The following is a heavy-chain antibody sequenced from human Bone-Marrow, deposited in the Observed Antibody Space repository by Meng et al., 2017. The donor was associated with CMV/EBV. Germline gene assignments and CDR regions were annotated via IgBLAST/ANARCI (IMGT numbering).Heavy chain of an antibody. V-gene: IGHV3-7*01. D-gene: IGHD2-15*01. Sequence: GESLKISCAASGFTFSSYAMPWVRQAPGKGLEWVANIKQDGSEKYYVDSVKGRFTISRDNAKNSLYLQMNSLRAEDTAVYYCARERWQNKRGFFDYWGQGTLVTVSS. CDR3: ARERWQNKRGFFDY. J-gene: IGHJ4*02. CDR1: GFTFSSYA. CDR2: IKQDGSEK.